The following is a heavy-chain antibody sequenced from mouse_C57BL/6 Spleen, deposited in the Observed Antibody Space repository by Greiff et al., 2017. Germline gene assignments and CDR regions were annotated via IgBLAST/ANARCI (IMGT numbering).Heavy chain of an antibody. J-gene: IGHJ2*01. Sequence: VQRVESGAELVKPGASVKISCKASGYAFSSYRMDWVKQRPGKGLEWIGQIYPGDGDTNYNGKFKGKATLTADKSSSTAYMQLSSLTSEDSAVCFCARGLDRYSFDYWGQGTTLTVSS. CDR2: IYPGDGDT. V-gene: IGHV1-80*01. CDR3: ARGLDRYSFDY. CDR1: GYAFSSYR.